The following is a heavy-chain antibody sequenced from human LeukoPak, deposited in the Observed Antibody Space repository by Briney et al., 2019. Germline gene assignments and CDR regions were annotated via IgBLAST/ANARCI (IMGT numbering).Heavy chain of an antibody. D-gene: IGHD1-26*01. Sequence: PGGSLRLSCAASGFTFSSYAMSWVRQAPGKGLEWVSAISGSGGSTYYADSVKGRFTISRDNSKNTLYLQMGSLRAEDMAVYYCARDSGSYDYWGQGTLVTVSS. J-gene: IGHJ4*02. CDR3: ARDSGSYDY. CDR1: GFTFSSYA. CDR2: ISGSGGST. V-gene: IGHV3-23*01.